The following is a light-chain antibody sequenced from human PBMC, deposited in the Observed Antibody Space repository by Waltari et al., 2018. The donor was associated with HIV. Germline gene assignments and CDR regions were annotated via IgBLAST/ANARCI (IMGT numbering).Light chain of an antibody. CDR1: SSDVGCYNL. Sequence: QSALTQPASVSGSPGQSITISFTGTSSDVGCYNLVSWYQQHPGKAPKLMIDEVSKRPSGVSNRFSGSKSGNTASLTISGLQAEDEADYYCCSYAGSNTWVFGGGTKLTVL. J-gene: IGLJ3*02. V-gene: IGLV2-23*02. CDR3: CSYAGSNTWV. CDR2: EVS.